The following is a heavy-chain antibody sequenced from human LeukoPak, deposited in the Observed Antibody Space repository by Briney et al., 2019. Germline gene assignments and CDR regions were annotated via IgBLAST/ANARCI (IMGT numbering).Heavy chain of an antibody. V-gene: IGHV4-34*01. CDR3: ARGGVEMEMAYNWFDP. CDR2: INHSGSA. CDR1: GGSFSGYY. J-gene: IGHJ5*02. D-gene: IGHD5-24*01. Sequence: ASETLSLTCAVYGGSFSGYYWSWIRQPPGKGLEWIGEINHSGSANYNPSLKSRVTISVDTSKNQFSLKLSSVTAADTAVYYCARGGVEMEMAYNWFDPWGQGTLVTVSS.